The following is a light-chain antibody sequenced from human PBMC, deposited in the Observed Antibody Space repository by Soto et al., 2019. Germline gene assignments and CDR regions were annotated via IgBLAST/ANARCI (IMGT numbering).Light chain of an antibody. CDR2: EVF. V-gene: IGLV1-40*01. J-gene: IGLJ1*01. CDR3: SSYSIDTLYI. Sequence: SVLTQPPSVSGAPGQRVTISCTGSSSNIGAGYDVHWYQQHPGRAPKLMIYEVFYRPSGVSNRFSGSKSGNTASLTISELKDDDEADYYCSSYSIDTLYISGTGTKVT. CDR1: SSNIGAGYD.